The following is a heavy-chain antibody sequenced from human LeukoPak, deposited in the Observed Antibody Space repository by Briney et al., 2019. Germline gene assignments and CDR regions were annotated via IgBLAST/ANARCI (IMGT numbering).Heavy chain of an antibody. CDR1: GGSISNSGYY. CDR2: IFYIGST. V-gene: IGHV4-39*02. J-gene: IGHJ4*02. D-gene: IGHD1-26*01. Sequence: SETLSLTCTVSGGSISNSGYYWDWVRRPPGKGLEWIGTIFYIGSTFYNPSLKSRVTISIDTSENQFSLKLRSVTAADTAVYYCARDRGSYGNDYWGQGTLVTVSS. CDR3: ARDRGSYGNDY.